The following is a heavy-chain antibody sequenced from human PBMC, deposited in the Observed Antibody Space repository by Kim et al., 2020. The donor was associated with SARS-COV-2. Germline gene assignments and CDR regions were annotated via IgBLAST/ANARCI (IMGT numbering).Heavy chain of an antibody. D-gene: IGHD2-15*01. Sequence: ASVKVSCKASGYSFTDYYVHWVRQAPGQGLEWMGWINPNSGGTKYAQKFQGRVTMTTDTSISTAYMEVRSLRSDDMAVYFCARALGDCRGGSCYPWGQGT. V-gene: IGHV1-2*02. CDR1: GYSFTDYY. CDR3: ARALGDCRGGSCYP. J-gene: IGHJ5*02. CDR2: INPNSGGT.